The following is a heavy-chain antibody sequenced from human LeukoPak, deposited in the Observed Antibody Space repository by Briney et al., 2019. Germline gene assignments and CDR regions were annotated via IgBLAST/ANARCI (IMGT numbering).Heavy chain of an antibody. CDR3: ARDRGYDFWSGYFRFDY. CDR2: ISSSSSTI. V-gene: IGHV3-48*01. CDR1: GFTFSSYW. Sequence: PGGSLRLSCAASGFTFSSYWMSWVRQAPGKGLEWVSYISSSSSTIYYADSVKGRFTISRDNAKNSLYLQMNSLRAEDTAVYYCARDRGYDFWSGYFRFDYWGQGTQVTVSS. D-gene: IGHD3-3*01. J-gene: IGHJ4*02.